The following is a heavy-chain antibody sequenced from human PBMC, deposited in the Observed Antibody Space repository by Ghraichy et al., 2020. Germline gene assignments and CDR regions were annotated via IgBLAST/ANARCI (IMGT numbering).Heavy chain of an antibody. CDR3: ARDYGSNYPAA. CDR1: GFTFSSYS. CDR2: ISSSSSNI. J-gene: IGHJ5*02. Sequence: GGSLRLSCAASGFTFSSYSMNWVRQAPGKGLECVSSISSSSSNIYYADSVKGRFTISRDNAKKSLYLQMNSLRAEDTAVYYCARDYGSNYPAAWGQGTLVTV. D-gene: IGHD5-24*01. V-gene: IGHV3-21*01.